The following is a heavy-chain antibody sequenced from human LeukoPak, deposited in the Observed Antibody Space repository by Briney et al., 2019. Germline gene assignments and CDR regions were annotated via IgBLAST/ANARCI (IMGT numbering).Heavy chain of an antibody. CDR2: IYYSGST. D-gene: IGHD2-15*01. J-gene: IGHJ5*02. Sequence: PSETLSLTCTVSGGSISSYYWSWIRQPPGKGLEWIGYIYYSGSTNYNPSLKSRVTISVDTSKNQFSLKLSSVTAADTAVYYCAAGVVVVAAPLNWFDPWGQGTLVTVSS. CDR3: AAGVVVVAAPLNWFDP. V-gene: IGHV4-59*12. CDR1: GGSISSYY.